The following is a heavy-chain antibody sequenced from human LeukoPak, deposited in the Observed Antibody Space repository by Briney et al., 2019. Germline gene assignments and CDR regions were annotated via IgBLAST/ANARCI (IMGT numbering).Heavy chain of an antibody. Sequence: GGSLRLSCAASGFTFSGYAMHWVRQAPGKGLQWLALTSDDGSAKYYADSVKGRFTISRDNSQNTLYLQMNSLRAEETAMYYCARAPGGFHGDYSPIGYWGQGTLVTVSS. D-gene: IGHD4-17*01. V-gene: IGHV3-30-3*01. CDR1: GFTFSGYA. J-gene: IGHJ4*02. CDR2: TSDDGSAK. CDR3: ARAPGGFHGDYSPIGY.